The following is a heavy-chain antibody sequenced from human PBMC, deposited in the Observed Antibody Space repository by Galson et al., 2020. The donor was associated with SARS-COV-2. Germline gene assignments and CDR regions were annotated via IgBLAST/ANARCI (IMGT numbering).Heavy chain of an antibody. D-gene: IGHD2-15*01. V-gene: IGHV3-30*02. J-gene: IGHJ6*03. CDR2: IRYDGSNK. Sequence: VRQAPGKGLEWVAFIRYDGSNKYYADSVKGRFTISRDNSKNTLYLQMNSLRAEDTAVYYCAKDVRVYCSGGSCYYMDVWGKGTTVTISS. CDR3: AKDVRVYCSGGSCYYMDV.